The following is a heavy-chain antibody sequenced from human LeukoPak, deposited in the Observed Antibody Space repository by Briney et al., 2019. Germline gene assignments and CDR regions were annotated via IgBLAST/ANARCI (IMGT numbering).Heavy chain of an antibody. CDR3: ARGLYSGYDLRY. V-gene: IGHV4-34*01. CDR1: GGSFSGYY. J-gene: IGHJ4*02. Sequence: SETLSLTCAVHGGSFSGYYWSWIRQPPGKGLEWIGEINHSGSTNYNPSLKSRVTISVDTSKNQFSLKLSSVTAADTAVYYCARGLYSGYDLRYWGQGTLVTVSS. CDR2: INHSGST. D-gene: IGHD5-12*01.